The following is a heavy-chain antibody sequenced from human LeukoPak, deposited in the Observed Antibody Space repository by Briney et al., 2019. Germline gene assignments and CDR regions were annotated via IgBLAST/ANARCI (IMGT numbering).Heavy chain of an antibody. J-gene: IGHJ4*02. CDR3: ARARFYWSGYDY. CDR1: GFTVSSNY. CDR2: IYSGGST. D-gene: IGHD3-3*01. Sequence: GGSLRLSCAASGFTVSSNYMSRVRQAPGKGLEWVSVIYSGGSTYYADSVKGRFTISRDNSKNTLYLQMNSLRAEDTAVYYCARARFYWSGYDYWGQGTLVTVSS. V-gene: IGHV3-53*01.